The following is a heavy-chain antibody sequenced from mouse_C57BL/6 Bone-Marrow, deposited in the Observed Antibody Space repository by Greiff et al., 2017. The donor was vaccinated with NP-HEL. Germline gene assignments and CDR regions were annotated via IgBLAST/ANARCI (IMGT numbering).Heavy chain of an antibody. Sequence: EVKLVESGAELVRPGASVKLSCTASGFNIKDDYMHWVKQRPEQGLEWIGWIDPENGDTEYASKFQGKATITADTSSNTAYLQLSSLTSEDTAVYYCTLDYSNVAYWGQGTLVTVSA. J-gene: IGHJ3*01. CDR2: IDPENGDT. CDR1: GFNIKDDY. D-gene: IGHD2-5*01. CDR3: TLDYSNVAY. V-gene: IGHV14-4*01.